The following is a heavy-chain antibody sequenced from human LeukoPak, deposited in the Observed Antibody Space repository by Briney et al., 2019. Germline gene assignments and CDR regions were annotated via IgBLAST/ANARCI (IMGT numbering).Heavy chain of an antibody. J-gene: IGHJ1*01. D-gene: IGHD3-22*01. CDR1: GGTFSSYA. CDR3: ARVPLHDASGRYYPH. CDR2: IIPIFGTA. V-gene: IGHV1-69*13. Sequence: GASVKVSCKASGGTFSSYAISWVRQAPGQGLEWMGGIIPIFGTANYAQKFQGRVTITADESTSTAYMELNSLSSEDTAVYYCARVPLHDASGRYYPHWGQGTLVTVSS.